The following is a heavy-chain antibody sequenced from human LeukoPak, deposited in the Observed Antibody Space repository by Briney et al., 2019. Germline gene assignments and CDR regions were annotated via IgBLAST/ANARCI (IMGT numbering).Heavy chain of an antibody. Sequence: GASVKVSCKASGYTFTGYYMHWVRQAPGQGLEWMGWINPNSGGTNYAQKFQGRVTMTRDASISTAYMELSRLRSDDTAVYYCARGTGYYISYFDYWGQGTLVTVSS. CDR2: INPNSGGT. V-gene: IGHV1-2*02. J-gene: IGHJ4*02. CDR3: ARGTGYYISYFDY. CDR1: GYTFTGYY. D-gene: IGHD3/OR15-3a*01.